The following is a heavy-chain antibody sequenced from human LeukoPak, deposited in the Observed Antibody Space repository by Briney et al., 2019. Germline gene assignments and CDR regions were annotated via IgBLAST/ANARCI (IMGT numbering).Heavy chain of an antibody. D-gene: IGHD2-15*01. CDR3: ARTPRIGSSFDY. CDR1: GGSVSSGSYY. CDR2: IYYSGST. Sequence: ETLSLTCTVSGGSVSSGSYYWSWIRQPPGKGLEWIRYIYYSGSTNYNPSLKSRVTISVDTSKNQFSLKLSSVTAADTAVYYCARTPRIGSSFDYWGQGTLVTVSS. J-gene: IGHJ4*02. V-gene: IGHV4-61*01.